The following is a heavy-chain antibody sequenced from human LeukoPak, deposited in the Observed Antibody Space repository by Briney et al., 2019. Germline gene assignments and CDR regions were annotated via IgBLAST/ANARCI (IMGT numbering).Heavy chain of an antibody. Sequence: PGGSLRLSCAASGFTLSSYAMSWVRQAPGKGLEWVSLISGNAGSTYYADSVKGRFTISRDNSKNTLYLQMNSLRAEDTAVYYCAREEDCSGGSCYRGPVQHWGQGTLVTVSS. CDR3: AREEDCSGGSCYRGPVQH. J-gene: IGHJ1*01. V-gene: IGHV3-23*01. D-gene: IGHD2-15*01. CDR2: ISGNAGST. CDR1: GFTLSSYA.